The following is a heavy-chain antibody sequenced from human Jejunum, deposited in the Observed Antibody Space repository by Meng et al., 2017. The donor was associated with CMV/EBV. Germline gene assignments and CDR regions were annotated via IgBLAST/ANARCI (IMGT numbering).Heavy chain of an antibody. D-gene: IGHD2-2*01. CDR3: ARIFTSSDY. CDR1: GFTLSNYA. J-gene: IGHJ4*02. CDR2: ILYDGSNE. V-gene: IGHV3-30*04. Sequence: SRSCAASGFTLSNYALHWVRQAPGKGLEWVAFILYDGSNEYYADSVKGRFTVSRDNSKNTLYLQMDSLRREDTAVYYCARIFTSSDYWGQGTLVTVSS.